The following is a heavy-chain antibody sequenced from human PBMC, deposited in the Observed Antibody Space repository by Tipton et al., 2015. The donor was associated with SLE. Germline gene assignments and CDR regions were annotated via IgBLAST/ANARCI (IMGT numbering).Heavy chain of an antibody. Sequence: TLSLTCTVSGGSISSSSYYWGWIRQPPGKGLEWIGEINHSGSTNYNPSLKSRVTISVDTSKNQFSLKLSSVTAADTAVYYCARQRWFDPWGQGTLVTASS. CDR2: INHSGST. CDR3: ARQRWFDP. CDR1: GGSISSSSYY. J-gene: IGHJ5*02. V-gene: IGHV4-39*01.